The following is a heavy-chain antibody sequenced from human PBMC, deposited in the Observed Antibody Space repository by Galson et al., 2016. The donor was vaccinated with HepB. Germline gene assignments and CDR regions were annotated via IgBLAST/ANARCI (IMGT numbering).Heavy chain of an antibody. CDR2: IWYDVIKR. V-gene: IGHV3-33*01. J-gene: IGHJ4*02. CDR3: ARASTWIPSLDY. Sequence: SLRLSCAASGFAFSAYGMHWVRQAPGKRLEWVATIWYDVIKRYHADSVKGRFTISRDNSKNTLSLQMNSLRAEDTAAYYCARASTWIPSLDYWGQGSLVTVSS. CDR1: GFAFSAYG. D-gene: IGHD5-12*01.